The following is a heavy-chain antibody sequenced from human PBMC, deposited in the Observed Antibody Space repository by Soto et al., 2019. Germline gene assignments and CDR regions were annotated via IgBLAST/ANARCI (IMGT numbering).Heavy chain of an antibody. Sequence: GGSLRLSCAASGFTFSSYSMNWVRQAPGKGLEWVSYISSSSSTIYYADSVKGRFTISRENAKNSLYLKMNSLRAEDTAVYYCASWEGFWSGYWLWGQGTLVTVSS. V-gene: IGHV3-48*01. CDR1: GFTFSSYS. J-gene: IGHJ4*02. CDR2: ISSSSSTI. D-gene: IGHD3-3*01. CDR3: ASWEGFWSGYWL.